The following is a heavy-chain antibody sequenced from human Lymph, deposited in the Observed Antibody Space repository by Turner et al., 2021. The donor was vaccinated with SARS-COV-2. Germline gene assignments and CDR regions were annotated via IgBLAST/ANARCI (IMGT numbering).Heavy chain of an antibody. J-gene: IGHJ6*02. CDR3: ARDVERYNDFWSGYSGGYGLDV. V-gene: IGHV1-2*02. CDR1: GSTFTVYY. CDR2: INPNSGGT. D-gene: IGHD3-3*01. Sequence: QVQLVQSGAEVKKPGASVKVSCKASGSTFTVYYMHWVRQAPGQGLEWMGWINPNSGGTNYAQKFQGRVTMTRDTSISTAYMELSRLRSDDTAVYYCARDVERYNDFWSGYSGGYGLDVWGQGTTVTVSS.